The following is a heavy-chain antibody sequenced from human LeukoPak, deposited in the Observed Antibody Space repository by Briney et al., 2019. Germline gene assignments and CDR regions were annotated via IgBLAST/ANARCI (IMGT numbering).Heavy chain of an antibody. CDR1: GFTFRNYA. D-gene: IGHD1-1*01. V-gene: IGHV3-30*01. Sequence: GSLRLSCAASGFTFRNYAMHWVRQAPGKGLEWVAVISFDATKEYFGKSVKGRFTISRDNSKATLYLQMHRLRIEDTALYFCARFKVGTNTTQKNAFDIWGRGTVVAVSS. CDR3: ARFKVGTNTTQKNAFDI. J-gene: IGHJ3*02. CDR2: ISFDATKE.